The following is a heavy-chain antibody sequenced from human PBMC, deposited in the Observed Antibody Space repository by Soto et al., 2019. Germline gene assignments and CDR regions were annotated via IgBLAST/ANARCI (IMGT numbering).Heavy chain of an antibody. CDR2: ISNDGSKY. CDR1: GFTFTSYA. D-gene: IGHD3-3*01. CDR3: ARGTTLAIFDYGMDV. Sequence: QVQLVESGGGVVQPGRSLRLSCAASGFTFTSYAMHWVRQAPGKGLEWVAVISNDGSKYYYADSVRGRLTISRDNTKNTLFLQMSSLRGEDSGVYYCARGTTLAIFDYGMDVWGQGTTVTVSS. V-gene: IGHV3-30-3*01. J-gene: IGHJ6*02.